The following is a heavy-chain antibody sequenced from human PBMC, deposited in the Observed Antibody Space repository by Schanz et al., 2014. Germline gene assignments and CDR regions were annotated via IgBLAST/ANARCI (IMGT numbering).Heavy chain of an antibody. CDR3: AKGLYYDNTGGGFDY. V-gene: IGHV3-21*05. J-gene: IGHJ4*02. D-gene: IGHD3-16*01. CDR1: GFTFSSYS. Sequence: EVQLVESGGGLVKPGGSLRLSCAASGFTFSSYSMNWVRQAPGKGLEWVSYISSSGTTIYYADSVEGRFTISRDNSKTTLSLQMNSLRAEDTAVYYCAKGLYYDNTGGGFDYWGQGTLVTVSS. CDR2: ISSSGTTI.